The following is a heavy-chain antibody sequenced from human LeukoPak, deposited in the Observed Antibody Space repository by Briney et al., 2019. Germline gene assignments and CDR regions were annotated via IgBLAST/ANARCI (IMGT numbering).Heavy chain of an antibody. Sequence: SETLSLTCTVSGGSISSYYWSWIRQPPGKGLEWIGYIYYSGSTNYNPSLKSRVTISVDTSKNQFSLKLSSVTAADTAVYYCASYTTSRYCSSTSCFRAFDIWGQGTMVTVSS. D-gene: IGHD2-2*01. CDR2: IYYSGST. J-gene: IGHJ3*02. CDR3: ASYTTSRYCSSTSCFRAFDI. CDR1: GGSISSYY. V-gene: IGHV4-59*01.